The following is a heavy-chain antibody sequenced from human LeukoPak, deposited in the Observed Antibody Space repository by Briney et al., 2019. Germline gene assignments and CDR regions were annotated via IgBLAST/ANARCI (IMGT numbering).Heavy chain of an antibody. J-gene: IGHJ3*02. D-gene: IGHD4-23*01. CDR3: ARHFYGGSGAFDI. CDR2: IYYSGST. CDR1: GGSISSYY. Sequence: PSETLSLTCTVSGGSISSYYWSWIRQPPGKGLEWIGYIYYSGSTNYNPSLKSRVTISVDTSKNQFSLKLNSVTAADTAVYYCARHFYGGSGAFDIWGQGTMVTVSS. V-gene: IGHV4-59*08.